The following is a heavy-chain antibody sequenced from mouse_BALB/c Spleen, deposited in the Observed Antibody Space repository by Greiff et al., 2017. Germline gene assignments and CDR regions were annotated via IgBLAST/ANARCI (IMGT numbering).Heavy chain of an antibody. CDR1: GFNIKDTY. CDR2: IDPANGNT. V-gene: IGHV14-3*02. CDR3: ARGFYCYGSSTYAMDY. Sequence: EVQLQQSGAELVKPGASVKLSCTASGFNIKDTYMHWVKQRPEQGLEWIGRIDPANGNTKYDPKFQGKATITADTSSNTAYLQLSSLTSEDTAVYYCARGFYCYGSSTYAMDYWGQGTSVTVSS. J-gene: IGHJ4*01. D-gene: IGHD1-1*01.